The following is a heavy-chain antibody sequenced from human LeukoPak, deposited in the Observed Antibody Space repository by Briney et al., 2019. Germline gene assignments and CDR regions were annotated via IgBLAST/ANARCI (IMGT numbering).Heavy chain of an antibody. CDR2: ISGSGDYT. CDR1: GFTFSSHG. V-gene: IGHV3-23*01. CDR3: AKDGCPTCYHWDAFDI. D-gene: IGHD2-2*01. J-gene: IGHJ3*02. Sequence: PGGSLRLSCAASGFTFSSHGMSWVRQAPGKGLEWVSTISGSGDYTYYADSVKGRFTISRDNSKNTLYLQMNSLRAEDTALYYCAKDGCPTCYHWDAFDIWGQGTMVTVSS.